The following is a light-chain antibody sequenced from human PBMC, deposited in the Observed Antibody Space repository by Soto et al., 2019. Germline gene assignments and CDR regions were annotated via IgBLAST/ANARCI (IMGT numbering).Light chain of an antibody. Sequence: EIVMTQSPATLSVSPGERATLSCRASQSVSSNLAWYQQKPGQAPRLLIYGASTRATGIPARFSGRGSGTALTLTISTPPSGDFAVYGCQQHNNWPLSFGGGTKG. CDR3: QQHNNWPLS. CDR1: QSVSSN. V-gene: IGKV3-15*01. J-gene: IGKJ4*01. CDR2: GAS.